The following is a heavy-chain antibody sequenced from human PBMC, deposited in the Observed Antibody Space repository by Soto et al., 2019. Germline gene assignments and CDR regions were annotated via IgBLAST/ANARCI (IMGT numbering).Heavy chain of an antibody. Sequence: QLQLQVSGSGLVKPSQTLSLNCAVSGGSISSGTYTWNWIXQXPGKGLEWIGYTYQSGSTYNNAYFNGQHTLSLHRSKNQFYLKLSSVTAQHTAEYYCVREVAVRGAMGWFNPWGQGTLDTVSS. D-gene: IGHD3-10*01. J-gene: IGHJ5*02. V-gene: IGHV4-30-2*01. CDR1: GGSISSGTYT. CDR2: TYQSGST. CDR3: VREVAVRGAMGWFNP.